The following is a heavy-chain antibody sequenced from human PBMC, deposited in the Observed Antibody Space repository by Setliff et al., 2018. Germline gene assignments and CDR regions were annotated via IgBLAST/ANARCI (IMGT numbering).Heavy chain of an antibody. V-gene: IGHV3-33*08. CDR3: ARTCSGSGCYAGLES. J-gene: IGHJ4*02. D-gene: IGHD2-15*01. Sequence: PGGSLRLSCAASGFTFSTYRMHWVRQAPGKGLGWVAVIWDDGGNKYHADSVKGRFTISRDNSKNTLYLQMNSLRPEDTAVYYCARTCSGSGCYAGLESWGQGTPVTVS. CDR1: GFTFSTYR. CDR2: IWDDGGNK.